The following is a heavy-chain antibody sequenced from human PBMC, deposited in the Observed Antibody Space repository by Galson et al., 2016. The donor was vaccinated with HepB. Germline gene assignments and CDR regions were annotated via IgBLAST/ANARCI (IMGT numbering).Heavy chain of an antibody. CDR1: GGSISSYY. J-gene: IGHJ4*02. D-gene: IGHD1-14*01. Sequence: ETLSLTCTVSGGSISSYYWNWIRQPPGKGLEWIGYIYYGGRTNYNPSLKRRFTLSADTSKNQFSLKLTSVTAAGTAVYFCARDATGSRGLDYWGQGTLVTVSS. CDR2: IYYGGRT. V-gene: IGHV4-59*01. CDR3: ARDATGSRGLDY.